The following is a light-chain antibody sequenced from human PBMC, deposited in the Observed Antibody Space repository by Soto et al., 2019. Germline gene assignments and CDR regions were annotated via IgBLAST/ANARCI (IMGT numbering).Light chain of an antibody. CDR3: CSYTSSTHYV. J-gene: IGLJ1*01. CDR2: EVT. Sequence: QSALTQPPSVSGSPGQSVNISCTGTSSDVGSYNRVSWYQQPPGSAPKLIIYEVTNRSSGVPDRFSGSKSGNTASLTISGLQAEDEGDYYCCSYTSSTHYVFGTGTKLTVL. CDR1: SSDVGSYNR. V-gene: IGLV2-18*02.